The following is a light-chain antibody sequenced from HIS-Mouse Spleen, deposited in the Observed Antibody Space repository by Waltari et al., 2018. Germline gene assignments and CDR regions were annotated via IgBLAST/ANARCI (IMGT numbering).Light chain of an antibody. J-gene: IGKJ1*01. Sequence: EIVLTQSPATLSSSPGESATLSCRASQSVSSYLAWYQQAPGQAPRLLIYDASDRATGIPARFSGSGSGTDFTLNISGLEPEEFAVYYCQQRSNWWTFGQGTKVEIK. CDR1: QSVSSY. V-gene: IGKV3-11*01. CDR2: DAS. CDR3: QQRSNWWT.